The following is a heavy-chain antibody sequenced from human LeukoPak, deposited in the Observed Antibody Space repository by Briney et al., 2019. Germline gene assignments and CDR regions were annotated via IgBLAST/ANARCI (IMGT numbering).Heavy chain of an antibody. V-gene: IGHV3-23*01. Sequence: GGSLRLSCAASGFTFSSYAISWVRQAPGKGREWVSAISGSGGSTYYADSVKGRFTISRDNSKNTLYLQMNSLRAEDTAVYYCAKDRVVPAAIDAFDIWGQGTMVTVSS. CDR3: AKDRVVPAAIDAFDI. D-gene: IGHD2-2*01. J-gene: IGHJ3*02. CDR2: ISGSGGST. CDR1: GFTFSSYA.